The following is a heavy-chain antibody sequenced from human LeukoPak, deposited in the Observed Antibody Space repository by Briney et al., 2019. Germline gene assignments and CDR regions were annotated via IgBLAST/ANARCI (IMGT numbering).Heavy chain of an antibody. J-gene: IGHJ5*02. CDR2: ISNGAATI. V-gene: IGHV3-48*03. Sequence: GGSLRLSCTASGFTFGNYEMNWVRQAPGKGLEWISYISNGAATIYYADSVKGRFTISRDNAKNSLYLQMNSLRAEDTAVYHCARAGQNNWFDPWGQGTLVTVSS. CDR3: ARAGQNNWFDP. CDR1: GFTFGNYE.